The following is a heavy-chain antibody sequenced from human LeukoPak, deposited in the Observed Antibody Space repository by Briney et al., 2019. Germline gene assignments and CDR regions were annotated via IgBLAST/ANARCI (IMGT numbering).Heavy chain of an antibody. V-gene: IGHV4-4*09. J-gene: IGHJ4*02. Sequence: SETLSLTCTVSGGSFTSYYWSRIRQPPGKGLEWIGYIYTSGSTNYNPSLKSRVTISVDTSKNQFSLKLNSVTAADTAVYYCARTLTQSTFDYWGQGTLVTVSS. CDR2: IYTSGST. CDR3: ARTLTQSTFDY. CDR1: GGSFTSYY. D-gene: IGHD3-16*01.